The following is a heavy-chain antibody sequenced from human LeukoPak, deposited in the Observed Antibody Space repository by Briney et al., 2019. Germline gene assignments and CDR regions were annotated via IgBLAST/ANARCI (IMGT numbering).Heavy chain of an antibody. V-gene: IGHV3-23*01. CDR1: GSTFSTYA. CDR3: SKARGFKGMFFCDC. Sequence: GGSLRLSCAASGSTFSTYAMTWVRQAPGKGLEWVSAISGSGGSTYNADSVKGRLTLSRDRSKKPLYLQMNNQRAEEPAVYYCSKARGFKGMFFCDCWGRGTLVTDSS. J-gene: IGHJ4*02. CDR2: ISGSGGST. D-gene: IGHD2/OR15-2a*01.